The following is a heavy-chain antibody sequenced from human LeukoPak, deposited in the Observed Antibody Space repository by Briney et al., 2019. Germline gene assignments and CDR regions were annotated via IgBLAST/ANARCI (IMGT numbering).Heavy chain of an antibody. CDR2: INWNGGST. CDR3: ARVSEAARNYYYYYMDV. D-gene: IGHD6-6*01. V-gene: IGHV3-20*01. Sequence: GGSLRLSCAASGFTFDDYGMSWVRQAPGKGLEGVSGINWNGGSTGYADSVKGRFTISRDNAKNSLYLQMNSLRAEDTALYHCARVSEAARNYYYYYMDVWGKGTTVTVSS. CDR1: GFTFDDYG. J-gene: IGHJ6*03.